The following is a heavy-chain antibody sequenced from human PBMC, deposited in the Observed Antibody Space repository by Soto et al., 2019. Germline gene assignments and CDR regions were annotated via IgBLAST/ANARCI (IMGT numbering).Heavy chain of an antibody. J-gene: IGHJ4*02. Sequence: QVPLVESGGGVVQPGRSLRLSCAASGFTFSSYGMHWARQAPGEGLEWVAVISYDGNRKYYADSVKGRFTISRDFSKNTVDLHMNSLRVEDTAVYFFARKGYGGRWSLDYWGQGILVTVSS. V-gene: IGHV3-30*03. CDR2: ISYDGNRK. CDR3: ARKGYGGRWSLDY. CDR1: GFTFSSYG. D-gene: IGHD2-15*01.